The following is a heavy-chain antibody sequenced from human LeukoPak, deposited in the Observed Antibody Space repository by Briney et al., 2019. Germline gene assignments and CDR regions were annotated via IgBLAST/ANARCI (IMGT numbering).Heavy chain of an antibody. CDR1: GFTFSSYW. D-gene: IGHD6-13*01. CDR2: INRDGSNT. CDR3: ARDIETAAIDY. Sequence: GGSLRLSCAASGFTFSSYWMHWVRQAPGKGLVWVSRINRDGSNTDYADSVRSRFTISRDNAKNTLYLQLNSLRAEDTAVYYCARDIETAAIDYWGRGTLVTVSS. V-gene: IGHV3-74*01. J-gene: IGHJ4*02.